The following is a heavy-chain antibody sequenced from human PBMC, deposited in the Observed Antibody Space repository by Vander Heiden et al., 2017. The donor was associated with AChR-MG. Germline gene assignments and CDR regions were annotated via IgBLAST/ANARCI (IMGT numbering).Heavy chain of an antibody. Sequence: QVQLQESGPGLVKPSETLSLTCSVSGGSVSSGSYYWSWIRQPPGKGLEWIGYIYYSGSTNDNPSLKSRVTISEDTSKNQFFLKMNSVTAADTAVYYFARGSPRNWFDPWGQGTLVTVSS. CDR2: IYYSGST. CDR3: ARGSPRNWFDP. V-gene: IGHV4-61*01. J-gene: IGHJ5*02. CDR1: GGSVSSGSYY.